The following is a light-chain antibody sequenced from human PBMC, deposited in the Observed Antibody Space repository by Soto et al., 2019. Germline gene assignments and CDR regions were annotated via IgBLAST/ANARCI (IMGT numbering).Light chain of an antibody. Sequence: DIVMTRSPLSLPVSPGEPASISCRSIQSLLHSNGYNYLDWYLQKPGQSPQLLIYLGSNRASGVPDRLSGSGSGTDFTLKISRVEAEDVGVYYCMQALQTPITFGQGTRLEIK. CDR2: LGS. CDR1: QSLLHSNGYNY. J-gene: IGKJ5*01. CDR3: MQALQTPIT. V-gene: IGKV2-28*01.